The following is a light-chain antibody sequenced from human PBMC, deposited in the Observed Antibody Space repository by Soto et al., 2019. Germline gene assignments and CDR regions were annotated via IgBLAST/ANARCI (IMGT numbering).Light chain of an antibody. Sequence: QSVLTQPASVSGSPGQSITISCTGTSSDVGSYHLVSWYQHHPDKAPQLMIYDDNKRPSGVSTRFSGSKSGNTASLIISGLQPEDEADYYCSSYAGSSARVVFGGGTKLTVL. CDR3: SSYAGSSARVV. CDR1: SSDVGSYHL. V-gene: IGLV2-23*01. CDR2: DDN. J-gene: IGLJ2*01.